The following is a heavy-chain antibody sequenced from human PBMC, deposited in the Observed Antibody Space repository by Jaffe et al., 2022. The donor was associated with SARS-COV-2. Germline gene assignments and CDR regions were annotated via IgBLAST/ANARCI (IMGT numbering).Heavy chain of an antibody. J-gene: IGHJ4*01. Sequence: EVQLVESGGVLVQPGGSLRLSCAASGFTFSTYAMTWVRQAPGKGLEWVSGIGGSDGRTYYADSVKGRFTISRDNSKDTLFLQMSSLRADDTAIYYCARHLNGRWLVPKMDYWGRGTLVTVSS. D-gene: IGHD6-19*01. CDR1: GFTFSTYA. CDR3: ARHLNGRWLVPKMDY. V-gene: IGHV3-23*04. CDR2: IGGSDGRT.